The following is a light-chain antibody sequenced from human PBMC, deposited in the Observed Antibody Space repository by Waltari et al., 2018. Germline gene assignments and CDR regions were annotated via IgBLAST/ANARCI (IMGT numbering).Light chain of an antibody. CDR2: INSDVSH. CDR1: SGHTSYA. J-gene: IGLJ3*02. Sequence: QLVLTQSPSASASLGASVKVTCTLSSGHTSYAIAWPQQQPEKGPRYLMKINSDVSHSKGHGIPDRVSGTSSGAKRDLSISSLQSEDDADYYCQTWDTGILVFGGGTKLTVL. V-gene: IGLV4-69*01. CDR3: QTWDTGILV.